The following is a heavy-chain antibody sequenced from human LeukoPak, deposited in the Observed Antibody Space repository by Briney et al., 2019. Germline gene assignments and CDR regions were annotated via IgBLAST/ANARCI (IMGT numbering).Heavy chain of an antibody. D-gene: IGHD1-1*01. CDR1: GFTFSSYS. J-gene: IGHJ5*02. Sequence: GGSLRLSCAASGFTFSSYSMNWVRQAPGKGLEWVSYISSSGGTIYYADSVKGRFTISRDNAKNSLYLQMNSLRAEDTAVYYCARLLSSGTTRNNWFDPWGQGTLVTVSS. CDR2: ISSSGGTI. CDR3: ARLLSSGTTRNNWFDP. V-gene: IGHV3-48*01.